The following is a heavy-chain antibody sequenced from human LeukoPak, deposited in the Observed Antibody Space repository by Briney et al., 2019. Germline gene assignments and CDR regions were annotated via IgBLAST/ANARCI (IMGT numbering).Heavy chain of an antibody. CDR3: AREYSRSVVAGSRPDL. D-gene: IGHD2-15*01. CDR1: GGSISSSSYY. V-gene: IGHV4-39*02. Sequence: PSETLALTCSVSGGSISSSSYYWGWIRQSPGAGLQWIGSMYYRGTTYENSSLKSRLTRSIDTSNNQFSLKLTSVTAADTAVYYCAREYSRSVVAGSRPDLWGQGLLVTVSS. J-gene: IGHJ4*02. CDR2: MYYRGTT.